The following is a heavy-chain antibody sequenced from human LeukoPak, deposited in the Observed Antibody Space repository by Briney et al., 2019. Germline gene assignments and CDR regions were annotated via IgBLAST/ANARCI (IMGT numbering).Heavy chain of an antibody. J-gene: IGHJ5*02. CDR3: ARGIVVVIAWLDWLDP. V-gene: IGHV3-11*04. CDR2: ISSSGSTI. D-gene: IGHD2-21*01. CDR1: GFTFSDYY. Sequence: GGSLRLSCAASGFTFSDYYMSWIRQAPGKGLEWVSYISSSGSTIYYADSVKGRFTISRDNAKNSLYLQMNSLRGEDTAVYCCARGIVVVIAWLDWLDPWGQGTLVTVSS.